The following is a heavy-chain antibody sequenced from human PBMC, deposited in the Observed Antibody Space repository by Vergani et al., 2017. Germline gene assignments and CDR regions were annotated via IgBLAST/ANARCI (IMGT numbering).Heavy chain of an antibody. CDR3: AREDTMVQYYYYGMDV. CDR1: GFTFSSYS. Sequence: EVQLVESGGGLVKPGGSLRLSCAASGFTFSSYSMNWVRQAPGKGLEWVSSISSSSSYIYYADSVKGRFTISRDNAKNSLYLQMNSLRAEDTAVYYCAREDTMVQYYYYGMDVWGQGP. V-gene: IGHV3-21*01. J-gene: IGHJ6*02. CDR2: ISSSSSYI. D-gene: IGHD3-10*01.